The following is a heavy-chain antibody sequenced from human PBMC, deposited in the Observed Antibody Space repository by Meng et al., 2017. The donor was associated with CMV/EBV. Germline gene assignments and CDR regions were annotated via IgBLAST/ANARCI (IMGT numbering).Heavy chain of an antibody. CDR2: IYHSGST. CDR1: GGSFSGYY. Sequence: SETLSLTCAVYGGSFSGYYWGWIRQPPGKGLEWIGSIYHSGSTYYNPSLKSRVTISVDTSKNQFSLKLSSVTAADTAVYYCAREMGQEVYDWGVFYYYGMDVWGQGTTVTVSS. CDR3: AREMGQEVYDWGVFYYYGMDV. V-gene: IGHV4-38-2*01. J-gene: IGHJ6*02. D-gene: IGHD3-9*01.